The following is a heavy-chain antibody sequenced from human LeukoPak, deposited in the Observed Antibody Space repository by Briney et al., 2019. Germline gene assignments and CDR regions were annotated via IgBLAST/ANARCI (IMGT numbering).Heavy chain of an antibody. D-gene: IGHD5-18*01. J-gene: IGHJ5*02. CDR1: GGTFSSYA. Sequence: SVKVSCKASGGTFSSYAISWVRQAPGQGLEWMGGIIPIFGTANYAQKFQGRVTITTDESTSTAYMELSSLRSEDTAVYYCARDPSSYGPNNWFDPWGQGTLVTVSS. CDR3: ARDPSSYGPNNWFDP. CDR2: IIPIFGTA. V-gene: IGHV1-69*05.